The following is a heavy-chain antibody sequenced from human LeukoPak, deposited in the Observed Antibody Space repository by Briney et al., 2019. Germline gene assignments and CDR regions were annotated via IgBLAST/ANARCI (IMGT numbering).Heavy chain of an antibody. J-gene: IGHJ4*02. V-gene: IGHV3-23*01. CDR2: ISASGP. Sequence: GGSLRLSCAASGFTFSRLAMTWVRQAPGKGLEWVSTISASGPYYAGAVRGRFSISRENSRNTLSLQMDSLRAEDTAVYYCAKDHESDGYPCLDHWGLGTLVTVSS. CDR1: GFTFSRLA. D-gene: IGHD3-22*01. CDR3: AKDHESDGYPCLDH.